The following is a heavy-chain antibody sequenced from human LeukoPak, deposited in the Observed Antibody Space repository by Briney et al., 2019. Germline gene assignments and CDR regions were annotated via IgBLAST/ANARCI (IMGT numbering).Heavy chain of an antibody. CDR3: AKDLSSGRLYYFDY. Sequence: GGSLKLSCAASGFTFSSYGMHWVRQAPGKGLEWVAVISYDGSNKYYADSVKGRFTISRDNSKNTLYLQMNSLRAEDTAVYYCAKDLSSGRLYYFDYWGQGTLVTVSS. CDR2: ISYDGSNK. D-gene: IGHD6-19*01. J-gene: IGHJ4*02. CDR1: GFTFSSYG. V-gene: IGHV3-30*18.